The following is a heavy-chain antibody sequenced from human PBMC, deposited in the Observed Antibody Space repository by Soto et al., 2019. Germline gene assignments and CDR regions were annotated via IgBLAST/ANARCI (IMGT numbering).Heavy chain of an antibody. V-gene: IGHV4-30-4*01. J-gene: IGHJ4*02. CDR1: GASISSGDYF. CDR2: IYDSGSS. CDR3: AREKGYISGPKNFEY. Sequence: NPSETLSLTCTVSGASISSGDYFWSWIRQSPGKGLEWIGYIYDSGSSYYNPSLQSRVTMSVDTSKNQFSLKLSSVTAADTAVYYCAREKGYISGPKNFEYWGQGTLVTVSS. D-gene: IGHD5-12*01.